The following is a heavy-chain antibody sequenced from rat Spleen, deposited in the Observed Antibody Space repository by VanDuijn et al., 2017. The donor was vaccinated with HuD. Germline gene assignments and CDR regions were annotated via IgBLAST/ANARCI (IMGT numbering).Heavy chain of an antibody. CDR1: GFSLISNS. J-gene: IGHJ2*01. CDR3: ARADVAGLSTDGI. Sequence: QVQLKESGPGLVQPSQTLSLTCTVSGFSLISNSVHWIRQPPGKGLEWMGGIWGDGHTDYNSPLKSRLSISRDTSKSQIYLKMNSLQIEDTATYFCARADVAGLSTDGIWGQGIMVTVSS. D-gene: IGHD1-2*01. CDR2: IWGDGHT. V-gene: IGHV2-1*01.